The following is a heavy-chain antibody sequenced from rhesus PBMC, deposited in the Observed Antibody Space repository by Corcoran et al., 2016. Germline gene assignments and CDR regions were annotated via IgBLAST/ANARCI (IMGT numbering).Heavy chain of an antibody. CDR2: IYGGSGST. CDR1: GYSISSGSG. CDR3: ARVGYSYSYFDY. D-gene: IGHD5-12*01. J-gene: IGHJ4*01. Sequence: QVQLQESGPGLVKPSETLSLTCSVSGYSISSGSGRGWIRRPQGKGLEWIGQIYGGSGSTYYNPSLKSRVTVSKDTSKNQFSLKLSSVTAADTAVYYCARVGYSYSYFDYWGQGVLVTVSS. V-gene: IGHV4-127*01.